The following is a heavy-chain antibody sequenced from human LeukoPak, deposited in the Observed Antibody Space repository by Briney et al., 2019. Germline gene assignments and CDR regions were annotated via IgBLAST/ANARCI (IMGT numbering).Heavy chain of an antibody. CDR3: ARDGVVPAAKYYFDY. V-gene: IGHV3-48*02. Sequence: GGSLRLSCAASGLAFSAYKMHWVRQAPRKGLVWVSRISTDGYTIYYADSVKGRFTISRDNAKNSLYLQMNSLRDEDTAVYYCARDGVVPAAKYYFDYWGQGTLVTVSS. CDR1: GLAFSAYK. D-gene: IGHD2-2*01. CDR2: ISTDGYTI. J-gene: IGHJ4*02.